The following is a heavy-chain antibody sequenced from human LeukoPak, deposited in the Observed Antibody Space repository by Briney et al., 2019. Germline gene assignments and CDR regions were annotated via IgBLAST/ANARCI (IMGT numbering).Heavy chain of an antibody. V-gene: IGHV1-3*01. CDR3: ARSIIIVPNTSYYYYYMDV. CDR2: INGATGNT. J-gene: IGHJ6*02. Sequence: ASVKLSCKASGYTFTSHAPHWVPQAPGEGLEWMAWINGATGNTEYSQKFQARVTITRDTSASTAYMELSSLRSEDTAVYYCARSIIIVPNTSYYYYYMDVWGQGTTVTVSS. D-gene: IGHD2/OR15-2a*01. CDR1: GYTFTSHA.